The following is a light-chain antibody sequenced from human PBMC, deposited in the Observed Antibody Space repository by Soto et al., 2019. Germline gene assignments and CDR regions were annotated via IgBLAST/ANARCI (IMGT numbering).Light chain of an antibody. CDR2: GNS. J-gene: IGLJ1*01. CDR3: QSYDSSLSAHYV. CDR1: SSNIGAGYD. V-gene: IGLV1-40*01. Sequence: QSVLTQPPSVSGAPGQRVAISCTGSSSNIGAGYDVHWYQQLRGTAPKLLIYGNSNRPSGVPDRFSGSKSGTSASLAITGLQAEDEAEYYCQSYDSSLSAHYVFGTGTKLTVL.